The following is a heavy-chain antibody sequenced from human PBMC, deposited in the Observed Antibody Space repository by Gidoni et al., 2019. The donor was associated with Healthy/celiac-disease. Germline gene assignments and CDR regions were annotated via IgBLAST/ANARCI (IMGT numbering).Heavy chain of an antibody. D-gene: IGHD1-26*01. CDR1: GFTFISYV. CDR2: ISYDGSNK. V-gene: IGHV3-30*18. J-gene: IGHJ4*02. CDR3: AKDLQWELLEIVGDY. Sequence: QVQLVDSGGGVVQPGSSLRLSFSASGFTFISYVMHWVRQAPGKGLEWVAVISYDGSNKYYADSGKGRFTISRDNSKNTLYLQRNSLRAEDTAVYYCAKDLQWELLEIVGDYWGQGTLVTVSS.